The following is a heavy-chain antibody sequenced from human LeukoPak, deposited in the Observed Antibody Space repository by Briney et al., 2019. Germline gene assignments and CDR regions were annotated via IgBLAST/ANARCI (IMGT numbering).Heavy chain of an antibody. D-gene: IGHD4-17*01. J-gene: IGHJ4*02. V-gene: IGHV1-69*04. Sequence: SVKVSCTASGGTFSSYAISWVRQAPGQGLEWMGRIIPILGIANYAQKFQGRVTITADKSTSTAYMELSSLRSEDTAVYYCARGPPLERCDYWGQGTLVTVSS. CDR3: ARGPPLERCDY. CDR1: GGTFSSYA. CDR2: IIPILGIA.